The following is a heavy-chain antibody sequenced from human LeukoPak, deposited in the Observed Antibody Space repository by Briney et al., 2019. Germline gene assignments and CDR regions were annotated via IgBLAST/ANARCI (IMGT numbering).Heavy chain of an antibody. CDR2: INPKSGGT. CDR1: GYTFTAYY. V-gene: IGHV1-2*02. D-gene: IGHD3-10*01. Sequence: ASVKVSCKASGYTFTAYYIHWVRQAPGQGLEWMGWINPKSGGTNYAQKFQGRVTMTRDTSIRTAYMELSRLRSDDTAVFYCARGYYFGTGSLGPDYWGQGTPVTVSS. CDR3: ARGYYFGTGSLGPDY. J-gene: IGHJ4*02.